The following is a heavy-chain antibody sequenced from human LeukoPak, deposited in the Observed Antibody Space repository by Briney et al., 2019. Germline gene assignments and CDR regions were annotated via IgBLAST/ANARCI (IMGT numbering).Heavy chain of an antibody. CDR2: ISGNGLST. J-gene: IGHJ4*02. CDR3: AKDLPTGPLTMWGYFDY. V-gene: IGHV3-23*01. D-gene: IGHD4/OR15-4a*01. CDR1: GFTFSNYA. Sequence: GGSLRLSCAASGFTFSNYAMNWVRQAPGKGLEWVSVISGNGLSTNYADSVKGRFTISRDNSKKVVYLQMNTLAAEDTAVYYCAKDLPTGPLTMWGYFDYWGQGTLVTVSS.